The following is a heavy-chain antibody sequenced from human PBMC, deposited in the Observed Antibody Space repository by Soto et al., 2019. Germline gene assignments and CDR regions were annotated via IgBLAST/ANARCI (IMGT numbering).Heavy chain of an antibody. J-gene: IGHJ5*02. CDR3: ARHNRYSSTWFEGWFDP. V-gene: IGHV5-51*01. CDR2: IHPGDSDT. D-gene: IGHD6-13*01. CDR1: GYSFTNYW. Sequence: GESLKISCQGSGYSFTNYWVGWVRQIPGRGLEWMGIIHPGDSDTRYSPFFQGQVTISAGKSISTAYLQWSSLKASDTAMYYCARHNRYSSTWFEGWFDPWGQGTLVTVSS.